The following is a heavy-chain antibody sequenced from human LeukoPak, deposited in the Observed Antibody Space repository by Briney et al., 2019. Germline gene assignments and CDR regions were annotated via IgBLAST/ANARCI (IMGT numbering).Heavy chain of an antibody. D-gene: IGHD6-19*01. CDR3: ARDLGAVAGNFDY. V-gene: IGHV3-21*01. J-gene: IGHJ4*02. Sequence: GGSLRLSCAASGFTFSTYSMNWVRQAPGKGLEWVSYIRSSSSYIYYADSVKGRFTISRDNAKNSLYLQMNSLRAEDTAVYYCARDLGAVAGNFDYWGQGTLVTVSS. CDR1: GFTFSTYS. CDR2: IRSSSSYI.